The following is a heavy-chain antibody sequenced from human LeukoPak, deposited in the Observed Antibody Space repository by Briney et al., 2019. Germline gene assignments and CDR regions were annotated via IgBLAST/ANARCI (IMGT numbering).Heavy chain of an antibody. J-gene: IGHJ4*02. CDR3: ARVLETDCTGGSCYSGLDY. CDR1: GFTFSDYS. D-gene: IGHD2-15*01. Sequence: GGSLRLSCAASGFTFSDYSMNWVRQAPGKGLEWVSYISRGSRSMYYADSVKGRFTISRDNAQNSLYLQMNSLRVEDTAVYYCARVLETDCTGGSCYSGLDYWGQGTLVTVSS. V-gene: IGHV3-48*04. CDR2: ISRGSRSM.